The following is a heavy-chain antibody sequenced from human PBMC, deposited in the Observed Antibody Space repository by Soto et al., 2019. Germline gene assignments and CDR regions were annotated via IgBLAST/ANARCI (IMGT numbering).Heavy chain of an antibody. D-gene: IGHD5-12*01. V-gene: IGHV4-59*01. CDR1: GGSISSYY. Sequence: SETLSLTCTVSGGSISSYYWSWIRQPPGKGLEWIGYIYYSGSTNYNPSLKSRVTISVDTSKNQFSLKLSSVTAADTAVYYCARDGGYDSSRYYYYYMDVWGKGTTVTVSS. CDR2: IYYSGST. J-gene: IGHJ6*03. CDR3: ARDGGYDSSRYYYYYMDV.